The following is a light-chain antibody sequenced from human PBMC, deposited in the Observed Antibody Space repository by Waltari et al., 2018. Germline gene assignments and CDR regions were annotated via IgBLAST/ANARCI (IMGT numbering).Light chain of an antibody. CDR1: SSNIGINT. CDR3: AVWDDSLNGWV. J-gene: IGLJ3*02. CDR2: RNN. Sequence: QSVLTQPPSASGTPGQRVTISCSGSSSNIGINTVNWYQQLPGPAPKLLIYRNNQRPSGVPDRFSGSKSGTSASLAISGLQSEDEADYYCAVWDDSLNGWVFGGGTKLTVL. V-gene: IGLV1-44*01.